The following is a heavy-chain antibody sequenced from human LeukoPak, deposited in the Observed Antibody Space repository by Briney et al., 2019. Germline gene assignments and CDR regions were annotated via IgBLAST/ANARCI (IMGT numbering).Heavy chain of an antibody. CDR1: GFTFSSYA. D-gene: IGHD1-26*01. J-gene: IGHJ4*02. CDR2: ISYDGSNK. Sequence: GRSLRLSCAASGFTFSSYAMHWVRKAPGKGLEWVAVISYDGSNKYYADSVKGRFTISRDNSKNTLYLQMNSLRAEDTAVYYCARDRVGATDYFDYWGQGTLVTVSS. V-gene: IGHV3-30-3*01. CDR3: ARDRVGATDYFDY.